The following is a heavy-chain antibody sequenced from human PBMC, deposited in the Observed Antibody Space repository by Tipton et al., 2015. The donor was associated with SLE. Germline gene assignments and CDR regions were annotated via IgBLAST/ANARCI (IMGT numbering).Heavy chain of an antibody. J-gene: IGHJ5*02. CDR2: IYTSGST. Sequence: TLSLTCTVSGGSISSYYWSWIRQPPGKGLEWIGYIYTSGSTNYNPSLKSRVTISVDTSKNQFSLKLSSVTAADTAVYYCAGSPSPVTADWFDPWGQGTLVTVSS. CDR1: GGSISSYY. V-gene: IGHV4-4*09. CDR3: AGSPSPVTADWFDP. D-gene: IGHD2-21*02.